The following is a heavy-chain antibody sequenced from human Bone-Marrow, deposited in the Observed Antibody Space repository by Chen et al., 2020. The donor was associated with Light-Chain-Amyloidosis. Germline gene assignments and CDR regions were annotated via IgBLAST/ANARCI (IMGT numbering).Heavy chain of an antibody. Sequence: EEQLQQSGSTVKKPGESVKMSCKGSGHTFPNYWVGWGRQMPGKGLGWMGVIYPDDSDARYSPSFEGQVTISADKSITTAYLQWRSLKASDTAMYYCARRRDGYNFDYWGQGTLVTVSS. J-gene: IGHJ4*02. CDR2: IYPDDSDA. CDR1: GHTFPNYW. D-gene: IGHD5-12*01. CDR3: ARRRDGYNFDY. V-gene: IGHV5-51*01.